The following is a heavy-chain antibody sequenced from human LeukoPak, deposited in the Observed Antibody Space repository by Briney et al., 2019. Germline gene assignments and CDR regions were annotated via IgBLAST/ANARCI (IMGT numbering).Heavy chain of an antibody. D-gene: IGHD2/OR15-2a*01. CDR2: ISWNSGSI. CDR1: GFTFDDYA. V-gene: IGHV3-9*01. J-gene: IGHJ4*02. Sequence: SLRLSCAASGFTFDDYAMHWVRQAPGKGLEWVSGISWNSGSIGYADSVKGRFTISRDNAKNSLYLQMNSLRAEDTALYYCAKGNNREYLGQGTLVTVSS. CDR3: AKGNNREY.